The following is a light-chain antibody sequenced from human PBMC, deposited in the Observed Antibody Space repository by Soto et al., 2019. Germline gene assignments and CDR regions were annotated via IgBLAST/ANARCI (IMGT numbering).Light chain of an antibody. CDR2: DVS. Sequence: QSALTQPASGSGSPGQSITISCTGTSSDVGGYNYVSWYQQHPGKAPKLMIHDVSNRPSGVSNRFSGSKSGNTASLTISGLQAEDEADYYCSSYTSSITLLYVFGTGTKLTVL. V-gene: IGLV2-14*01. J-gene: IGLJ1*01. CDR3: SSYTSSITLLYV. CDR1: SSDVGGYNY.